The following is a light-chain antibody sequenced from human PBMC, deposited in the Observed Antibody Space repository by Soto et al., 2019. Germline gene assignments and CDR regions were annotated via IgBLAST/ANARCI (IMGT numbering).Light chain of an antibody. Sequence: QSVLTQPPSASGTPGQVFTISCSGSNSNIGDNSVNWYQQLPGTAPKLLIYSDNRRPSGVPDRFSDSKSGTSASLAISGLQSEDEAEYYCAAWDDSLNGLLFGGGTKLTVL. CDR3: AAWDDSLNGLL. J-gene: IGLJ3*02. CDR1: NSNIGDNS. CDR2: SDN. V-gene: IGLV1-44*01.